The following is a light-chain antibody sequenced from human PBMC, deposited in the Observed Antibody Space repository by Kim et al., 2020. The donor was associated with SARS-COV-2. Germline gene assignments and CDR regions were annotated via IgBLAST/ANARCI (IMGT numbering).Light chain of an antibody. CDR2: WAS. V-gene: IGKV4-1*01. CDR3: QQYSTTPHT. Sequence: RATINCKSSQSVLYSSNNRNYLAWYQQKPRQPPKLLIYWASTRESGVPDRFSGSGSGTDFTLTISSLQAEDVAVYYCQQYSTTPHTFGQGTKLEI. J-gene: IGKJ2*01. CDR1: QSVLYSSNNRNY.